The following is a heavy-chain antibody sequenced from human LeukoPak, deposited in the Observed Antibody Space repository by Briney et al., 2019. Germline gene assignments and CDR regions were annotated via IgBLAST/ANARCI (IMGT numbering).Heavy chain of an antibody. J-gene: IGHJ4*02. CDR2: INAGNGNT. CDR1: GYTFTSYA. CDR3: ARGAVREFEPFDY. Sequence: ASVKVSCKASGYTFTSYAMHWVRQAPGQRLEWMGWINAGNGNTKYSQKFQGRVTITRDTSASTAYMELSSLRSEDTAVYYCARGAVREFEPFDYWGQGTLVTVSS. D-gene: IGHD1-14*01. V-gene: IGHV1-3*01.